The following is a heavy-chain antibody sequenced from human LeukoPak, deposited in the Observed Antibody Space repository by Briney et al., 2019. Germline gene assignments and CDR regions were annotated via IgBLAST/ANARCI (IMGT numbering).Heavy chain of an antibody. CDR3: ARGRTVTRGPWGNSDAFDI. Sequence: GGSLRLSCAASGFTFSSYAMSWVRQAPGKGLEWVSAISGSGGSTYYADSVKGRFTISRDNSKNTLYLQMNSLTAADTAVYYCARGRTVTRGPWGNSDAFDIWGQGTMVTVSS. D-gene: IGHD4-17*01. J-gene: IGHJ3*02. CDR2: ISGSGGST. V-gene: IGHV3-23*01. CDR1: GFTFSSYA.